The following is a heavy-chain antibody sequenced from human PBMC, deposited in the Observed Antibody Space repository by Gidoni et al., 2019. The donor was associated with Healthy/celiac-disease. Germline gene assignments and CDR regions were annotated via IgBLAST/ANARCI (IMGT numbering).Heavy chain of an antibody. D-gene: IGHD6-19*01. CDR2: ISAYNGNT. J-gene: IGHJ4*02. Sequence: QGLEWMGWISAYNGNTNYAQKLQGRVTMTTDTSTSTAYMELRSLRSDDTAVYYCARDSRYYSSGNSDYWGQGTLVTVSS. CDR3: ARDSRYYSSGNSDY. V-gene: IGHV1-18*01.